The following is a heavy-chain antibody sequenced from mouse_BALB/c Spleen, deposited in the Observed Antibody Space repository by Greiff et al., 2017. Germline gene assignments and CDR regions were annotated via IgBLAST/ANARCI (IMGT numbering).Heavy chain of an antibody. Sequence: EVKLMESGGGLVKPGGSLKLSCAASGFTFSSYAMSWVRQTPEKRLEWVASISSGGSTYYPDSVKGRFTISRDNARNILYLQMSSLRSEDTAMYYCARRGGGWFAYWGQGTLVTVSA. CDR3: ARRGGGWFAY. CDR2: ISSGGST. V-gene: IGHV5-6-5*01. J-gene: IGHJ3*01. CDR1: GFTFSSYA.